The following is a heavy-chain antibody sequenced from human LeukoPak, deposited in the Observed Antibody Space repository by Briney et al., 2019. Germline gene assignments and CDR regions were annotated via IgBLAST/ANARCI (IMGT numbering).Heavy chain of an antibody. CDR2: IYVTGNYI. Sequence: GGSLRLSCATSGFTFSRFSFSWARQAPGKGLEWVASIYVTGNYINYADSVKGRVTISRDNGKNSVYLRMNSLRAEETAVYYCAREFNTIGNFDYWGQGTLVTVSS. V-gene: IGHV3-21*01. CDR1: GFTFSRFS. CDR3: AREFNTIGNFDY. D-gene: IGHD1-14*01. J-gene: IGHJ4*02.